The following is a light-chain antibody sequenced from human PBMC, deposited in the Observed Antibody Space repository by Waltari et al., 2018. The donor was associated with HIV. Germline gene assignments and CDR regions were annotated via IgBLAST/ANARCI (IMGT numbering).Light chain of an antibody. J-gene: IGLJ3*02. CDR2: LNSDGSH. CDR1: IGHSSSG. V-gene: IGLV4-69*01. CDR3: QTWGTGMV. Sequence: QLVLTQSPSASAPLGASVKPTCPLRIGHSSSGIGWHQQQPEKGPRYLMKLNSDGSHSKGDGIPDRFSGSSSGAERYLTISSLQSEDEADYYCQTWGTGMVFGGGTKLTVL.